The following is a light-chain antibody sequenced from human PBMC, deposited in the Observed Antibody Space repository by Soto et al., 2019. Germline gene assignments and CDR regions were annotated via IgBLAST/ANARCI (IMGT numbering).Light chain of an antibody. Sequence: EIVMTQSPATLSVSPGERATLSCRASQSVSSNLAWYQQKPGQAPRLLIYGASTRATGIPARFSGSGSGTEFTLTISSLQSEDFAVYFCHQRAGWPPTFGGGTKVEIK. CDR3: HQRAGWPPT. CDR1: QSVSSN. CDR2: GAS. J-gene: IGKJ4*01. V-gene: IGKV3-15*01.